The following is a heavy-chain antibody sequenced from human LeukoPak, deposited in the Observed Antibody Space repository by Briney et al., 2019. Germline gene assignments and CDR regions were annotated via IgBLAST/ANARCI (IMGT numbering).Heavy chain of an antibody. J-gene: IGHJ6*02. D-gene: IGHD1-7*01. CDR1: GFTFSDYY. Sequence: KSGGSLRLSCAASGFTFSDYYMSWIRQAPGKGLEWVSYISSSGSTIYYADSVKGRFTISRDNAKNSLYLQMNSLRAEDTAVYYCARDPKYNWNYAENYYYGMDVWGQGTTVTVSS. CDR2: ISSSGSTI. V-gene: IGHV3-11*01. CDR3: ARDPKYNWNYAENYYYGMDV.